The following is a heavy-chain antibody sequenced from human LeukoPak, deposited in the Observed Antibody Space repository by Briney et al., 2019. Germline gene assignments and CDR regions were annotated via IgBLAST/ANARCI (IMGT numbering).Heavy chain of an antibody. J-gene: IGHJ4*02. D-gene: IGHD5-18*01. V-gene: IGHV3-33*06. CDR2: IWYDGSNK. CDR1: GFTFSSYG. Sequence: GGSLRLSCAASGFTFSSYGMHWVRQAPGKGLEWVAVIWYDGSNKYYADSVKGRFTISRDNSKNTLYVQMNSLRAEDTAVYYCAKAQDTAMALDYWGQGTLVTVSS. CDR3: AKAQDTAMALDY.